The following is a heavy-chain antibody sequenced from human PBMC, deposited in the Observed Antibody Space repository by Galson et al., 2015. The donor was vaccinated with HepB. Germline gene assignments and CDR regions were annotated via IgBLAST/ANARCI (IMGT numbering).Heavy chain of an antibody. CDR1: GYSFTSYW. J-gene: IGHJ3*02. CDR3: ASPFPLCGGDCYDAFDI. CDR2: IYPGDSDT. D-gene: IGHD2-21*02. V-gene: IGHV5-51*01. Sequence: QSGAEVKKPGESLKISCKGSGYSFTSYWIGWVRQMPGKGLEWMGIIYPGDSDTRYSPSFQGQVTISADKSISTAYLQWSSLKASDTAMYYCASPFPLCGGDCYDAFDIWGQGTMVTVSS.